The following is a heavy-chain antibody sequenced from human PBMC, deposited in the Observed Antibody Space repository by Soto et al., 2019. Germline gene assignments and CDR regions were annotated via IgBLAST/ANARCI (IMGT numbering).Heavy chain of an antibody. D-gene: IGHD3-9*01. CDR2: IYHSGST. V-gene: IGHV4-30-2*01. CDR1: GGSISSGGYS. Sequence: SETLSLTCAVSGGSISSGGYSWSWIRQPPGKGLEWIGYIYHSGSTYYNPSLKSRVTISEDRSKNQFSLKLTSVTAADTAVYYCARHSPDFDWLSQFDYWGQGTLVTVSS. CDR3: ARHSPDFDWLSQFDY. J-gene: IGHJ4*02.